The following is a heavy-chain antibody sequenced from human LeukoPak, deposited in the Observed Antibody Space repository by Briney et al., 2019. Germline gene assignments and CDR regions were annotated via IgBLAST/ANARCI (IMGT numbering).Heavy chain of an antibody. CDR1: GFTFSSYW. J-gene: IGHJ6*02. V-gene: IGHV3-7*01. D-gene: IGHD6-13*01. Sequence: GGSLRLSSAASGFTFSSYWMSWVRQAPGKGLEWVANIKQDGSEKYYVDSVKGRFTISRDNAKNSLYLQMNSLRAEDTAVYYCAREVGIAAAFYYYYGMDVWGQGTTVTVSS. CDR3: AREVGIAAAFYYYYGMDV. CDR2: IKQDGSEK.